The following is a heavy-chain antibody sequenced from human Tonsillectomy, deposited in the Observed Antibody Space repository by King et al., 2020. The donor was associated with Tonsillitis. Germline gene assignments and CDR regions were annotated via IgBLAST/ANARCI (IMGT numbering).Heavy chain of an antibody. CDR2: IRSKANNYAT. D-gene: IGHD2-21*02. J-gene: IGHJ4*02. CDR1: GFTFSGSA. V-gene: IGHV3-73*02. Sequence: VQLVESGGGLVQPGGSLKLSCAASGFTFSGSAMHWVRQASGKGLEWVGRIRSKANNYATTYAASVEGRFTISGDDSKNTAYLQMNSLKTEDTAVYYCAAWGGSGDYGATFDYWGQGALVTVSS. CDR3: AAWGGSGDYGATFDY.